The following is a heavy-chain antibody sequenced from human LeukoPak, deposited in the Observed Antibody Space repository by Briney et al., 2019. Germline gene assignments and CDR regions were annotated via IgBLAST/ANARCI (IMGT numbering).Heavy chain of an antibody. D-gene: IGHD6-19*01. J-gene: IGHJ4*02. V-gene: IGHV3-21*01. CDR1: GFTFSTYS. CDR3: VRGNSSGWSIGQFYY. Sequence: TGGSLRLSCAASGFTFSTYSMNWVRQAPGKGLEWVSSISGSTKYTFHAGSVKGRFSISRDNAKNSLFLQMNSLRAEDTAVYYCVRGNSSGWSIGQFYYWGQGALVTVSS. CDR2: ISGSTKYT.